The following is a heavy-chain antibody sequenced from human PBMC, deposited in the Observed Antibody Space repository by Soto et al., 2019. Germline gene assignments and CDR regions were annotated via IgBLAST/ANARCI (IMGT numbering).Heavy chain of an antibody. D-gene: IGHD3-10*01. CDR1: GGSISSSSYY. V-gene: IGHV4-30-4*08. CDR2: IYYSGST. CDR3: ARVGYYYGSGSFDY. J-gene: IGHJ4*02. Sequence: SETLSLTCTVSGGSISSSSYYWGWIRQPPGKGLEWIGYIYYSGSTYYNPSLKSRVTISVDTSKNQFSLKLSSVTAADTAVYYCARVGYYYGSGSFDYWGQGTLVTVSS.